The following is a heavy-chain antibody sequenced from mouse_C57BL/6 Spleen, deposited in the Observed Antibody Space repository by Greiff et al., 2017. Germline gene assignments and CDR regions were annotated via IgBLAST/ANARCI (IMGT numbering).Heavy chain of an antibody. CDR3: ARYGSSSWFAY. D-gene: IGHD1-1*01. CDR2: IYPGDGDT. J-gene: IGHJ3*01. CDR1: GYAFSSSW. Sequence: VQLQQSGPELVKPGASVKISCKASGYAFSSSWMNWVKQRPGKGLEWIGRIYPGDGDTNYNGKFKGKATLTADKSSSTAYMQLSSLTSEDSAVYFCARYGSSSWFAYWGRETLDTVSA. V-gene: IGHV1-82*01.